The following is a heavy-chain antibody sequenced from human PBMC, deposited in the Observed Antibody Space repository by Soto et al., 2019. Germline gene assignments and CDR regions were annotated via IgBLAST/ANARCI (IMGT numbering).Heavy chain of an antibody. Sequence: SETLSLTCTVSGGSISSSSYYWGWIRQPPGKGLEWIGSIYYSGSTYYNPSLKSRVTISVDTSKNQFSLKLSSVTAADTAVYYCARHFLGGGYAFDYWGQGTLVTVSS. CDR2: IYYSGST. J-gene: IGHJ4*02. V-gene: IGHV4-39*01. CDR3: ARHFLGGGYAFDY. CDR1: GGSISSSSYY. D-gene: IGHD5-12*01.